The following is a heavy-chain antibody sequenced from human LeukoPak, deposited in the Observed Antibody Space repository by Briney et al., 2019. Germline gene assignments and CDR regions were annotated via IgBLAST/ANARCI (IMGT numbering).Heavy chain of an antibody. CDR1: GGSISSSSYY. CDR2: IYYSGST. Sequence: PSETLSLTCTVSGGSISSSSYYWGWIRLPPGKGLEWIGSIYYSGSTYYNPSLKSRVTISVDTSKNQFSLKLSSVTAADTAVYFCARGPYSYDSSGAFDIWGQGTMVTVSS. J-gene: IGHJ3*02. V-gene: IGHV4-39*07. CDR3: ARGPYSYDSSGAFDI. D-gene: IGHD3-22*01.